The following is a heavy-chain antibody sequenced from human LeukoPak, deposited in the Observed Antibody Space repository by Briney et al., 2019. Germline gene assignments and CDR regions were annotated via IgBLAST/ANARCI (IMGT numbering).Heavy chain of an antibody. V-gene: IGHV4-34*01. CDR2: INHSGST. Sequence: PETLSLTCTVSGGSISSYYWSWIRQPPGKGLEWIGEINHSGSTNYNPSLKSRVTISVDTSKNQFSLKLSSVTAADTAVYYCAREVGGTWFDPWGQGTLVTVSS. D-gene: IGHD3-16*01. J-gene: IGHJ5*02. CDR1: GGSISSYY. CDR3: AREVGGTWFDP.